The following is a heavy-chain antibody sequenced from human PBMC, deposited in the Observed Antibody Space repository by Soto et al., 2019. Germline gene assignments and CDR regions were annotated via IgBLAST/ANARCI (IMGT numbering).Heavy chain of an antibody. CDR2: ISAYNGNT. D-gene: IGHD1-26*01. CDR1: RYTKTSKG. CDR3: ARASGSSYWFDP. V-gene: IGHV1-18*01. J-gene: IGHJ5*02. Sequence: SAKPSSKDPRYTKTSKGRSWPRQAPGKGLEWMGWISAYNGNTNYAQKLQGRVTMTTDTSTSTAYMELRSLRSDDTAVYYCARASGSSYWFDPWGQGTLVTSPQ.